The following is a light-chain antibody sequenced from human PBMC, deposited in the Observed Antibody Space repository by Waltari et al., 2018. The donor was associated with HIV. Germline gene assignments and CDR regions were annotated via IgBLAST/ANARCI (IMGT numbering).Light chain of an antibody. CDR2: GAS. J-gene: IGKJ1*01. V-gene: IGKV1-12*02. CDR1: QGVSSSG. CDR3: QQANNFLSWM. Sequence: DIQMTQSPSSVSASVGDRVTITCRASQGVSSSGLAWYQQKPGKAPRLLIYGASSLQGGVPSRFSGSGSGTEFTLTISGLQPEDFATYYCQQANNFLSWMFGQGTKVQIK.